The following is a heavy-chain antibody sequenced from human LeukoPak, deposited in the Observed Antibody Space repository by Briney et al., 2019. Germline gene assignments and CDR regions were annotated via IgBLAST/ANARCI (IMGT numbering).Heavy chain of an antibody. V-gene: IGHV1-69*13. CDR2: IIPIFGTA. D-gene: IGHD3-22*01. Sequence: ASVKVSCKASGGTFSSYAISWVRQAPGQGLEWMRGIIPIFGTANYAQKFQGRVTITADESTSTAYMELSSLRSEDTAVYYCARGGYYYDSSGYYYGYFQHWGQGTLVTVSS. CDR1: GGTFSSYA. CDR3: ARGGYYYDSSGYYYGYFQH. J-gene: IGHJ1*01.